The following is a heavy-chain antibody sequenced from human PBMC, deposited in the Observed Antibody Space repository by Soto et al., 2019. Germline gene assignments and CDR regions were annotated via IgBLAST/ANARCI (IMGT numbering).Heavy chain of an antibody. J-gene: IGHJ4*02. CDR1: GFTFSSYW. V-gene: IGHV3-7*01. CDR2: IKQDGSEK. CDR3: ASLPASIAAAAIDY. Sequence: GSLRLSCAASGFTFSSYWMSWVRQAPGKGLEWVANIKQDGSEKYYVDSVKGRFTISRDNAKNSLYLQMNSLRAEDTAVYYCASLPASIAAAAIDYWDQGTLVTVSS. D-gene: IGHD6-13*01.